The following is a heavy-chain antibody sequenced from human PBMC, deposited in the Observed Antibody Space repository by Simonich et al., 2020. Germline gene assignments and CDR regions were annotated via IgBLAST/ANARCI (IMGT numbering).Heavy chain of an antibody. Sequence: EVQLVESGGGLVKPGGSLRLSCAASGITFSSYSMNWVRQGPGKGLEWVSSISSSSSYIYYADAVKGRFTISRDNAKNSLYLQMNSLRAEDTAVYYCARDAAGDYWGQGTLVTVSS. V-gene: IGHV3-21*01. D-gene: IGHD6-13*01. CDR3: ARDAAGDY. CDR2: ISSSSSYI. J-gene: IGHJ4*02. CDR1: GITFSSYS.